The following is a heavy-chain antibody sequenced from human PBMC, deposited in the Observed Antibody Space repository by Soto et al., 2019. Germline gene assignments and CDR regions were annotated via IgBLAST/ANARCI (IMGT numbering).Heavy chain of an antibody. Sequence: EVQLVESGGGPAQFGGSLRLSCAASGFTFSNYWMHWVRQVPGKGLVWVSRNETSTGYADSVKGRFTIFRDNVKNTLYLQMNSLRAEDTAVYYCARGVSGYYGFEYWGQGTLVTVSS. D-gene: IGHD5-12*01. CDR1: GFTFSNYW. CDR3: ARGVSGYYGFEY. CDR2: NETST. J-gene: IGHJ4*02. V-gene: IGHV3-74*01.